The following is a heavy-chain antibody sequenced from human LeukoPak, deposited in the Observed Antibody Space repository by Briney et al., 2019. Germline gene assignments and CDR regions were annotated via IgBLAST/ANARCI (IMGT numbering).Heavy chain of an antibody. Sequence: GGSLRLSCATSGFTFSSYWMHWVRQVPGKGLVWVSRINEDGSSTSYADSVKGRFTISRDNAKNSLYLQMNSLRAEDMALYYCAKGGSGSYGIGWFDPWGQGTLVTVSS. D-gene: IGHD3-10*01. J-gene: IGHJ5*02. CDR2: INEDGSST. CDR1: GFTFSSYW. CDR3: AKGGSGSYGIGWFDP. V-gene: IGHV3-74*01.